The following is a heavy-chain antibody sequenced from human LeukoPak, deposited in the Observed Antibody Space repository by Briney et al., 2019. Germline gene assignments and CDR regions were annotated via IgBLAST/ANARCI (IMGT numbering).Heavy chain of an antibody. CDR1: GFTFSSYW. J-gene: IGHJ4*02. V-gene: IGHV3-7*01. Sequence: GGSLRLSCAASGFTFSSYWMSWVRQAPGKGLEWVANIKQDGSEKYYVDSAKGRFTISRDNAKNSLYLQMNSLRAEDTAVYYCARVGWGKYFDYWGQGTLVTVSS. CDR2: IKQDGSEK. CDR3: ARVGWGKYFDY. D-gene: IGHD3-16*01.